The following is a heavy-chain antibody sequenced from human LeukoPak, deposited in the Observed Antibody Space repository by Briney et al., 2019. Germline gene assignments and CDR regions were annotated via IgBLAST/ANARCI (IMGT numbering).Heavy chain of an antibody. CDR1: GFTFSSYA. D-gene: IGHD3-3*01. CDR2: ISGSGGST. V-gene: IGHV3-23*01. Sequence: LAGGSLRLSCAASGFTFSSYAMSWVRQAPGKGLERVSAISGSGGSTYYADSVKGRFTISRDNSKNTLYLQMNSLRAEDTAVYYCAKGTPRSGYYSFFFDYWGQGTLVTVSS. J-gene: IGHJ4*02. CDR3: AKGTPRSGYYSFFFDY.